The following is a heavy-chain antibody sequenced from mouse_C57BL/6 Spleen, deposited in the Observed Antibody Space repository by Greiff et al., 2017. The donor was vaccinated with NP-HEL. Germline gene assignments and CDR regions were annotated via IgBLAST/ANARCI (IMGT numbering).Heavy chain of an antibody. CDR2: INPSSGYT. CDR1: GYTFTSYT. CDR3: ARRAVVARAMDY. Sequence: VQLQQSGAELARPGASVKMSYKASGYTFTSYTMHWVKQRPGQGLEWIGYINPSSGYTKYNQKFKDKATLTADKSSSTAYMQLSSLTSEDSAVYYCARRAVVARAMDYWGQGTSVTVSS. J-gene: IGHJ4*01. V-gene: IGHV1-4*01. D-gene: IGHD1-1*01.